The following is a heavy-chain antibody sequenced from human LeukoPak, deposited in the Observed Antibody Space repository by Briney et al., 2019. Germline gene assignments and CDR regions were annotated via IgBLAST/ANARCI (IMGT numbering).Heavy chain of an antibody. V-gene: IGHV3-21*01. D-gene: IGHD6-13*01. J-gene: IGHJ4*02. CDR3: ARDLGGSSWNLYYFDY. Sequence: GGSLRLSCAASGFTFSSYRMNWVRQAPGKGLEWVSSISSSSSYIYYADSVKGRFTISRDNAKNSLYLQMNSLRAEDTAVYYCARDLGGSSWNLYYFDYWGQGTLVTVSS. CDR1: GFTFSSYR. CDR2: ISSSSSYI.